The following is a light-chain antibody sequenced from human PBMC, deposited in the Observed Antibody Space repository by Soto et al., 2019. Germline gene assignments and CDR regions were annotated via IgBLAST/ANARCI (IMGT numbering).Light chain of an antibody. Sequence: EIVLMQSPGTLSLSPGERATLSCRASQSVSSNSLAWYHQKPGQPPRLLMYGASSRATGIPDRFSGSGSGTDFTLTITRLEPEDFAVYYCQQYGSSLITFGQWTRLETK. J-gene: IGKJ5*01. CDR2: GAS. V-gene: IGKV3-20*01. CDR3: QQYGSSLIT. CDR1: QSVSSNS.